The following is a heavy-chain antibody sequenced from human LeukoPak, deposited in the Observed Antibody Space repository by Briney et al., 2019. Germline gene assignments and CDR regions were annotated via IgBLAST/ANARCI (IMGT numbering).Heavy chain of an antibody. CDR1: GYTFTRYA. J-gene: IGHJ6*02. Sequence: ASVKVSCKASGYTFTRYAMNWVRQAPGQGLEWMGWINTNTGNPTYAQGFTGRFVFSLDTSVSTAYLQISSLKAEDTAVYYCARDDRGSSSYWTYYYYYGMDVWGQGTTVTVSS. D-gene: IGHD6-6*01. CDR2: INTNTGNP. V-gene: IGHV7-4-1*02. CDR3: ARDDRGSSSYWTYYYYYGMDV.